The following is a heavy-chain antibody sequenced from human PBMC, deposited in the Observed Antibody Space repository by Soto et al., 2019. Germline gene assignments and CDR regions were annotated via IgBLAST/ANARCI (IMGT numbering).Heavy chain of an antibody. CDR3: ARSRGGYFDY. CDR2: IYYSGST. V-gene: IGHV4-59*01. Sequence: SETLSLTFIVSVVSISSYYWSWIRQPPGKGLEWIGYIYYSGSTNYNPSLKSRVTISVDTSKNQFSLKLSSVTSADTAVYYCARSRGGYFDYWGQGTLVTAPQ. CDR1: VVSISSYY. J-gene: IGHJ4*02. D-gene: IGHD3-22*01.